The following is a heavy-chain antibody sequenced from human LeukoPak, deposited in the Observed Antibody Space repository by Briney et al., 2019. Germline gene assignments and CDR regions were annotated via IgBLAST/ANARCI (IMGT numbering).Heavy chain of an antibody. CDR3: ARESPGDSNGLDV. V-gene: IGHV3-66*01. Sequence: GGSLRLSCAASGLSVSGNYMNWVRQAPGKGLDWVSIVYSGGVVYYADSVKGRFMISRDYSTNTVHLQMNSLRDDDTAVYYCARESPGDSNGLDVWGQGTTVVVSS. CDR2: VYSGGVV. J-gene: IGHJ6*02. D-gene: IGHD7-27*01. CDR1: GLSVSGNY.